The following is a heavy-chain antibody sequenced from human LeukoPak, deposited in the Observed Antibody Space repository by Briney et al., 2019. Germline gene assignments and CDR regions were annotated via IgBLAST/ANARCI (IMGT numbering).Heavy chain of an antibody. J-gene: IGHJ4*02. D-gene: IGHD3-22*01. V-gene: IGHV3-21*04. CDR3: AKDFPYYYDTSGYYQDS. Sequence: PGGSLRLSCAASGFTFSYYSMNWVRQAPGKGLEWVSSIGSGSYIYYADSVKGRFTISRDNAKNSLYLQMNNLRAEDTAVYYCAKDFPYYYDTSGYYQDSWGQGTLVTVSS. CDR2: IGSGSYI. CDR1: GFTFSYYS.